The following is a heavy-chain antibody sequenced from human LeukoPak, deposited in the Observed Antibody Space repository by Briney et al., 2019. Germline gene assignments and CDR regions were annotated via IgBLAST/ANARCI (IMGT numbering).Heavy chain of an antibody. Sequence: SETLSLTCTLYGDSLNDSYWSWIRQPPGKGLEWIGEINHSGGTHYTPSPWSRLTVSIDTSKNKFSLQLTSVTAADTGVYFCARVSDIMISFGGAISYFDYWGQGALVTVSS. CDR1: GDSLNDSY. D-gene: IGHD3-16*02. V-gene: IGHV4-34*01. J-gene: IGHJ4*02. CDR3: ARVSDIMISFGGAISYFDY. CDR2: INHSGGT.